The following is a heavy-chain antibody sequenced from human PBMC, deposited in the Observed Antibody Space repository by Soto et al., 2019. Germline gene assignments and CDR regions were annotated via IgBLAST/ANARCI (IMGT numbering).Heavy chain of an antibody. Sequence: SSETLSLTCAVYGGSFSGYYWSWIRQPPGKGLEWIGEINHSGSTNYNPSLKSRVTISVDTSKNQFSLKLSSVTAADTAVYYCACSITMVRGVISWFDPWGQGTLVTVSS. CDR3: ACSITMVRGVISWFDP. CDR1: GGSFSGYY. CDR2: INHSGST. J-gene: IGHJ5*02. V-gene: IGHV4-34*01. D-gene: IGHD3-10*01.